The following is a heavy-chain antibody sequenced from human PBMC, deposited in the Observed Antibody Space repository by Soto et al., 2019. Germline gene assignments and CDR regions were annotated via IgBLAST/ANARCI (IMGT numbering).Heavy chain of an antibody. CDR2: ISSSSSYI. CDR3: ARVRGTYCSGGSCYSFDY. V-gene: IGHV3-21*01. Sequence: EVQLVESGGGLVKPGGSLRLSCAASGFTFSSYSMNWVRQAPGKGLEWVSSISSSSSYIYYADSVKGRFTISRDNAKNSLYLQMNSLRAEYTPVYYCARVRGTYCSGGSCYSFDYWCQGTLVTVS. D-gene: IGHD2-15*01. J-gene: IGHJ4*02. CDR1: GFTFSSYS.